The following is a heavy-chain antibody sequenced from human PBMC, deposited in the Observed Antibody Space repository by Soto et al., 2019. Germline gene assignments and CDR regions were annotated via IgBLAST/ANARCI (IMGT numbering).Heavy chain of an antibody. J-gene: IGHJ4*02. CDR2: IYYSGTT. CDR3: ARHRGYYDILTGYYTELNFDY. CDR1: GGSISSSSYY. Sequence: SETLSLTCTVSGGSISSSSYYWGWIRQPPGKGLEWIGSIYYSGTTYYNPSLKSRVTISVDTSKNQFSLRLSSVTAADTAVYYCARHRGYYDILTGYYTELNFDYWGQGTLVTVSS. V-gene: IGHV4-39*01. D-gene: IGHD3-9*01.